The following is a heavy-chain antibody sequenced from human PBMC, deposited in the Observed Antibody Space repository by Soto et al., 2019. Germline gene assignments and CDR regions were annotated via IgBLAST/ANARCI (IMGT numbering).Heavy chain of an antibody. D-gene: IGHD2-21*01. CDR3: AKEAYCGGDCYAYWYFDL. Sequence: EVQLLESGGGLVQPGGSLRLSCAASGFTFSSYAISWVRQAPGKGLEWVSAISGSGGSTYYADSVKGRFTISRDNSKNTLYLQMNSLRAEDTAVYYCAKEAYCGGDCYAYWYFDLWGRGTLVTVSS. J-gene: IGHJ2*01. V-gene: IGHV3-23*01. CDR2: ISGSGGST. CDR1: GFTFSSYA.